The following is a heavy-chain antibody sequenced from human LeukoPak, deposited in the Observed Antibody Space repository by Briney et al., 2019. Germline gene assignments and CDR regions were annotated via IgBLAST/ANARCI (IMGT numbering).Heavy chain of an antibody. CDR1: GGSFSGYY. Sequence: SETLSLTCAVYGGSFSGYYWSWIRQPPGKGLEWIGEINHSGRTNYNPSLKSRVTISVDTSKNQFSLKLSSVTAADTAVYYCARVRYCSSTSCYLYDYYYYMDVWGKGTTVTVSS. V-gene: IGHV4-34*01. J-gene: IGHJ6*03. CDR2: INHSGRT. D-gene: IGHD2-2*01. CDR3: ARVRYCSSTSCYLYDYYYYMDV.